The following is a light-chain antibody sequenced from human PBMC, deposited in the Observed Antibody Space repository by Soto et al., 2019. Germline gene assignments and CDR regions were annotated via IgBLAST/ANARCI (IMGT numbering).Light chain of an antibody. Sequence: QSALTQPASVSGSPGQSITISCTGTSSDVGGYNYVSWYQQHPGKAPKFMIYDVSNRPSGVSNRFSGSKSGNTASLTISGLQAEDEADYYCTSYTPSNTRQLVFGAGTKLTVL. V-gene: IGLV2-14*01. CDR3: TSYTPSNTRQLV. CDR2: DVS. CDR1: SSDVGGYNY. J-gene: IGLJ1*01.